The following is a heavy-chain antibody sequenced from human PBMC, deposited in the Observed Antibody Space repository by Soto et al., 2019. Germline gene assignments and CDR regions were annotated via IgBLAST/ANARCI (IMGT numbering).Heavy chain of an antibody. CDR2: FSGGST. CDR1: GGTIRRYY. V-gene: IGHV4-4*08. J-gene: IGHJ6*03. CDR3: ARNYGDYYYYYMDV. D-gene: IGHD4-17*01. Sequence: SETLSLTCNVSGGTIRRYYWTWFRQPPVKGLEWIGYFSGGSTNYNPSLKSRVTISVDTSKNQFSLSLRSVTAADTAVYYCARNYGDYYYYYMDVWGKGTTVTVS.